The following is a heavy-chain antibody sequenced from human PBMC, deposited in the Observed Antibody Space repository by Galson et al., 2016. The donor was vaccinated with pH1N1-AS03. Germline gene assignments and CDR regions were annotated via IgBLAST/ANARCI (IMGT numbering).Heavy chain of an antibody. J-gene: IGHJ4*02. V-gene: IGHV3-30*18. CDR2: ISYDGTNK. Sequence: SLRLSCAASAFIFSNYGMHWVRQAPGKGLEWVAVISYDGTNKFYADSVKGRFTISRDNSKNTLYLQMNSLRAEDTAVYYCAKDIIIVGASLTGGYFDYWGQGILVTVSS. CDR3: AKDIIIVGASLTGGYFDY. CDR1: AFIFSNYG. D-gene: IGHD1-26*01.